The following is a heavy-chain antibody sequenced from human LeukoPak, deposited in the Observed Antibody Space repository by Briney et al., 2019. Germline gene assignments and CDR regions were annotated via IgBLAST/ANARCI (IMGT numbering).Heavy chain of an antibody. CDR3: ASDDFWSGHDY. V-gene: IGHV3-74*01. J-gene: IGHJ4*02. D-gene: IGHD3-3*01. CDR1: GFTLSSYW. CDR2: INTDGSST. Sequence: GGSLRLSCAASGFTLSSYWMHWVRQAPGKRLVWVSRINTDGSSTSYADSVKGRFTISRDNAKNTLYLQMNSLRAEDTAVYYCASDDFWSGHDYWGQGTLVTVSS.